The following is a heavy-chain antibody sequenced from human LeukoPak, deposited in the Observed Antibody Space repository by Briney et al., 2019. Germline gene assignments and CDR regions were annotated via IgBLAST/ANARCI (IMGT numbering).Heavy chain of an antibody. Sequence: GGSLRLSCAASGFTFTSYSMNWVRQAPGKGLEWVSTISGGGGSTYYADSVKGRFTISRDNSKNTLYLQVNSPRAEDTAVYYCAKGGKWDVTPFDYWGQGTLVTVSS. CDR3: AKGGKWDVTPFDY. CDR1: GFTFTSYS. J-gene: IGHJ4*02. D-gene: IGHD1-26*01. V-gene: IGHV3-23*01. CDR2: ISGGGGST.